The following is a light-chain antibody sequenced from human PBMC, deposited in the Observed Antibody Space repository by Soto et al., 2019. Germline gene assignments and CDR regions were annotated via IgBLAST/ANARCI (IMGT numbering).Light chain of an antibody. V-gene: IGKV1-8*01. Sequence: AIRMTQSPSSFSASTGDRVTITCRASQGISSHLAWYQGKPGKAPRLLIYTASYFESGVPSRFSGSGSGTDFTLTISSLQSEDFAVYYCQQYFSYPLTFGGGTKVEIK. J-gene: IGKJ4*01. CDR1: QGISSH. CDR3: QQYFSYPLT. CDR2: TAS.